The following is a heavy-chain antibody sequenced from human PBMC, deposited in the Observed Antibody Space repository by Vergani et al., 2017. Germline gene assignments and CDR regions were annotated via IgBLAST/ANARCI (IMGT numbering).Heavy chain of an antibody. CDR3: ATSYYYDSRGFDY. J-gene: IGHJ4*02. CDR1: GFTFSSYW. D-gene: IGHD3-22*01. Sequence: EVQLVESGGGLVQPGGSLRLSCAASGFTFSSYWMHWVRQAPGKGLVWVSRINSDGSSTSYADSVKGRFTISRDNAKNTLYLQMNRLRAEDTAVYYCATSYYYDSRGFDYWGQGTLVTVSS. CDR2: INSDGSST. V-gene: IGHV3-74*01.